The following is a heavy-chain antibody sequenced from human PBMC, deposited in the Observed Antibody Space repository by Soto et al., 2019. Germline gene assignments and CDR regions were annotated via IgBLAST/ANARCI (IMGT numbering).Heavy chain of an antibody. CDR1: GFFFTDYF. CDR2: ISPSGDVT. CDR3: ARQLERRVGAASH. J-gene: IGHJ4*02. V-gene: IGHV3-11*01. Sequence: GGSLRLSCSASGFFFTDYFMSWIRQAPGKGLEWVSYISPSGDVTHYADSVKGRSTISRDNTKNSLFLQMSSLRDDDTAVYYCARQLERRVGAASHWGQGTRVTSPQ. D-gene: IGHD1-26*01.